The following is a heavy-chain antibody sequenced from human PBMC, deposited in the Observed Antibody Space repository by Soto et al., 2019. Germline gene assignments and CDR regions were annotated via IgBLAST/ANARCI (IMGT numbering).Heavy chain of an antibody. J-gene: IGHJ4*02. CDR3: ARQDIAAAGTCDY. Sequence: PGESLKISCKGSGYSFTSFWISWVRQMPGKGLEWMGRIDPSDSYTNYSPSFQGHVTISADKSISTAYLQWSSLKASDTAMYYCARQDIAAAGTCDYWGQGTLVTVS. D-gene: IGHD6-13*01. CDR1: GYSFTSFW. V-gene: IGHV5-10-1*01. CDR2: IDPSDSYT.